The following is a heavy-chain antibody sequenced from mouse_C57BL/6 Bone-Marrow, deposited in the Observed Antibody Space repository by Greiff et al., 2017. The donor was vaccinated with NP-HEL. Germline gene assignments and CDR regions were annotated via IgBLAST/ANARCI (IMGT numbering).Heavy chain of an antibody. V-gene: IGHV1-82*01. CDR1: GYAFSSSW. CDR3: ARWRFSDYGSSYHDAMDY. J-gene: IGHJ4*01. CDR2: IYPGDGGT. Sequence: QVQLQQSGPELVKPGASVKISCKASGYAFSSSWMNWVKQRPGKGLEWIGRIYPGDGGTNYNGKFKGKATLTADKSSSTAYMQLSSLTSEDSAVYFCARWRFSDYGSSYHDAMDYWGQGTSVTVSS. D-gene: IGHD1-1*01.